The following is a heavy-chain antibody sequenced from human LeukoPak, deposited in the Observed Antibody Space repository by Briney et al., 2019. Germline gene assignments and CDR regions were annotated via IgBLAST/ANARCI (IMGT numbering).Heavy chain of an antibody. CDR1: GLTFSSYG. J-gene: IGHJ4*02. V-gene: IGHV3-30*18. D-gene: IGHD6-25*01. Sequence: GRSLRLSCAASGLTFSSYGMHWVRQAPGKGLEWVPVISYDGSNKYYADSVKGRFTISRDNSKNTLYLQMNSLRAEDTAVYYCAKDRSGGVNHYFDYWGQGTLVTVSS. CDR3: AKDRSGGVNHYFDY. CDR2: ISYDGSNK.